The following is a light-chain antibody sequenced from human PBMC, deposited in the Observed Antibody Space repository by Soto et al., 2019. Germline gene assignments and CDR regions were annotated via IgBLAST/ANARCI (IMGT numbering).Light chain of an antibody. V-gene: IGLV2-14*03. Sequence: QSALTQAASASGSLGQSITISCTGTSSDVGGYNYVSWYQQHPGNAPKLMIYDVTNRPSGVSNRFSGSKSGNTASLTISGLQPEDEADYYCSSYTSTSTRVFGGGTKLTVL. CDR3: SSYTSTSTRV. CDR1: SSDVGGYNY. J-gene: IGLJ3*02. CDR2: DVT.